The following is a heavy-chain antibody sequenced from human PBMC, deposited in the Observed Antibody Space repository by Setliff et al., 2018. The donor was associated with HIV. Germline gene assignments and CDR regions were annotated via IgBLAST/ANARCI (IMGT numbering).Heavy chain of an antibody. CDR1: GGSISSSDYY. Sequence: SETLSLTCTVSGGSISSSDYYWGWIRQPPGKGLEWIGSILYIGSTYYNPSLKSRVTISIDTSKKQSSLRLTSVTAADTAVYYCARTRSGTYYGEMNWFDPWGQGILVTVSS. D-gene: IGHD3-10*01. CDR3: ARTRSGTYYGEMNWFDP. CDR2: ILYIGST. V-gene: IGHV4-39*01. J-gene: IGHJ5*02.